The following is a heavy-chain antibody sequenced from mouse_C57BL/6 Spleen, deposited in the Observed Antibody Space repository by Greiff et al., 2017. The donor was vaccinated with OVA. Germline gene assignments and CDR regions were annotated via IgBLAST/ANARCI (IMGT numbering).Heavy chain of an antibody. V-gene: IGHV1-50*01. Sequence: QVQLQQPGAELVKPGASVKLSCKASGYTFTSYWMQWVKQRPGQGLEWIGEIDPSDSYTNYNQKFKGKATLTVDTSSSTAYMQLSSLTSEDSAVYYCAKRGSTMVTTGAMDYWGQGTSVTVSS. CDR3: AKRGSTMVTTGAMDY. D-gene: IGHD2-2*01. J-gene: IGHJ4*01. CDR1: GYTFTSYW. CDR2: IDPSDSYT.